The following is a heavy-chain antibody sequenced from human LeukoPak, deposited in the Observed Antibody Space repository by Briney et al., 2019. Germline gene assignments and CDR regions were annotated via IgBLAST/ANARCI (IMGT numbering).Heavy chain of an antibody. CDR1: GYTFTVYA. CDR2: ISCGDGKT. V-gene: IGHV1-3*01. J-gene: IGHJ4*02. Sequence: GASVKVSCKTSGYTFTVYAIHWVRQAPGQRLEWMGWISCGDGKTQYSQKFQGRVTFTRDTSASTAYMELSSLSSEDTAVYYCTRDQGQNYIAYWGQGTLVTVSS. CDR3: TRDQGQNYIAY.